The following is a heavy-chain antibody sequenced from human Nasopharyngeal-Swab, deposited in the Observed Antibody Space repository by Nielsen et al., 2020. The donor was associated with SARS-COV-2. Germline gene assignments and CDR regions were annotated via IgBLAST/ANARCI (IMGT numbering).Heavy chain of an antibody. J-gene: IGHJ5*02. CDR1: GFTFSSYA. CDR3: AKDLSVTPQYNRFDP. Sequence: GESLKISCAASGFTFSSYAMSWVRQAPGKGLEWVSAISGSGGSTYYADSVKGRFTISRDNSKNTLYLQMNSLRAEDTAVYYCAKDLSVTPQYNRFDPWGQGTLVTVSS. V-gene: IGHV3-23*01. D-gene: IGHD4-17*01. CDR2: ISGSGGST.